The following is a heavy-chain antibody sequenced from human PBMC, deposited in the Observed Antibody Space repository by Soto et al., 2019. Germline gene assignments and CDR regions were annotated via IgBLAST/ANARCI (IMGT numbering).Heavy chain of an antibody. Sequence: SSERLSLTCPLAGGFISTDWWSWIRQPPRKGLEWLGYIYYSGSTNYNPSLETRVTISVTTSKNQFSLTLTSVPAAAPASYYCARTRVSHRFFKYWGQGTLVTVSS. V-gene: IGHV4-59*01. CDR1: GGFISTDW. CDR2: IYYSGST. D-gene: IGHD3-3*01. CDR3: ARTRVSHRFFKY. J-gene: IGHJ4*02.